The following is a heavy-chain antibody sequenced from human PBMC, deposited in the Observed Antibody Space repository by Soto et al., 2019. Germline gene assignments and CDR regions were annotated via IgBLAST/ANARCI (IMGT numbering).Heavy chain of an antibody. CDR3: STSVYWSTTRCYYYYGLDV. Sequence: QVQLVQSGAEVKKPGSSVKVSCKVSGGTFSSHSINWVRQAPGQGREWMGGIIPIFGTENYALKFQGRVTINADESTSTAYMELSSLTSEDTALYYCSTSVYWSTTRCYYYYGLDVWGQGTTVIVSS. CDR2: IIPIFGTE. CDR1: GGTFSSHS. J-gene: IGHJ6*02. V-gene: IGHV1-69*01. D-gene: IGHD2-2*01.